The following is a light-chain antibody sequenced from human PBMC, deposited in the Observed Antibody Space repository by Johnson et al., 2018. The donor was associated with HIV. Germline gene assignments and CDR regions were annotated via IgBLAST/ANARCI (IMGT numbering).Light chain of an antibody. Sequence: QSVLTQPPSVSAAPGQKVTISCSGSSSNIGNNYVSWYQQLPGTAPKLLIYDNNKRPSGIPDRFSGSKSGTSATLGITGLQTGDEADYYCGTWDSSLSAGGGNVFGTGTKVTVL. V-gene: IGLV1-51*01. CDR3: GTWDSSLSAGGGNV. CDR2: DNN. CDR1: SSNIGNNY. J-gene: IGLJ1*01.